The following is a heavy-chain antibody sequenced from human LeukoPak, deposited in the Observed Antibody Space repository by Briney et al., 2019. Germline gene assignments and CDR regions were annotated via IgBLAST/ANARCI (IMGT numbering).Heavy chain of an antibody. V-gene: IGHV3-64*01. Sequence: GGSLRLSCAASGFTFSSYAMHWVRQAPGKGLGYVSAISSHGGSTYYANSVKGRFTISKDTSKNTLYLQMGSLRAEDMAVYYCARVGSAALDYWGQGTLVTVSS. D-gene: IGHD6-25*01. CDR2: ISSHGGST. J-gene: IGHJ4*02. CDR1: GFTFSSYA. CDR3: ARVGSAALDY.